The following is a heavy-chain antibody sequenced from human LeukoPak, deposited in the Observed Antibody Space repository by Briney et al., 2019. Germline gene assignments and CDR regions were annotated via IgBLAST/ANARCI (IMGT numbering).Heavy chain of an antibody. J-gene: IGHJ3*02. D-gene: IGHD3-9*01. CDR3: AGSYDILTGYYSDAFDI. Sequence: GGSLRLSCAASGFTFSSYSMNWVRQAPGKGLEWVSSISSSSSYIYYADSVKGRFTISRDNAKNSLYLQMNSLRAEDTAVYYCAGSYDILTGYYSDAFDIWGQGTMVTVSS. CDR2: ISSSSSYI. CDR1: GFTFSSYS. V-gene: IGHV3-21*04.